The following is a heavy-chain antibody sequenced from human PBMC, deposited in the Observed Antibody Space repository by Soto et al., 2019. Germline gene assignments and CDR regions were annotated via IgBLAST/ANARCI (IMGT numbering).Heavy chain of an antibody. J-gene: IGHJ5*02. CDR2: INAKNAAT. D-gene: IGHD6-19*01. CDR1: GYIFSGNY. CDR3: ARAREDSSGWFDH. Sequence: QVQLVQSGAEGRKPGASVKVACKASGYIFSGNYLHWVRRAPGQGLEWMAWINAKNAATNYAQKFRGRATVTRDTSISTTYLELSGLTSDDTAVYYRARAREDSSGWFDHWGQGTQVTVS. V-gene: IGHV1-2*02.